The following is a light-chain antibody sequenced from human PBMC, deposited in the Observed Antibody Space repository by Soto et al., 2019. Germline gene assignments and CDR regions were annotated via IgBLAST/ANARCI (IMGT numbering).Light chain of an antibody. Sequence: DIQMTQSPSSLSASLGDRVTITCRASQGIGVYLAWFQQKPGKVPKLLIYAASTLQSGVPSRFSGSGSGTDFTLTISSLQPVDFATYYCQKYNSAPLTFGGGTKVDIK. CDR2: AAS. CDR1: QGIGVY. CDR3: QKYNSAPLT. V-gene: IGKV1-27*01. J-gene: IGKJ4*01.